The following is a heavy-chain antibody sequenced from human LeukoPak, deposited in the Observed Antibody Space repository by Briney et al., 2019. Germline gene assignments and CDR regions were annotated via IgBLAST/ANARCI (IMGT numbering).Heavy chain of an antibody. CDR1: GGSISSGDYY. Sequence: PSETLSLTCTVSGGSISSGDYYWSWIRQPPGKGLEWIGYISYSGSTYYNPSLKSRVTMSVDTSKNQFSLRLSSVTAADTAVYYCAREFAWEPLFNWGQGTLVTVSS. D-gene: IGHD1-26*01. CDR2: ISYSGST. CDR3: AREFAWEPLFN. J-gene: IGHJ4*02. V-gene: IGHV4-30-4*01.